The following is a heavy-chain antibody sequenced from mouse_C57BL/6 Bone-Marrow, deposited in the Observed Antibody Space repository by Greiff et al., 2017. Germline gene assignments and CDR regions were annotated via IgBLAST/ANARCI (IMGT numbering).Heavy chain of an antibody. J-gene: IGHJ2*01. CDR1: GFNIKDYY. V-gene: IGHV14-2*01. CDR2: IDPEDGET. D-gene: IGHD1-1*01. CDR3: ARWVVATLYYFDY. Sequence: VQLQQSGAELVKPGASVKLSCTASGFNIKDYYMHWVKQRTEQGLEWIGRIDPEDGETKSAPKFQGKATITADTSSNTAYLQLSSLTSEDTAVYYCARWVVATLYYFDYWGQGTTLTVSS.